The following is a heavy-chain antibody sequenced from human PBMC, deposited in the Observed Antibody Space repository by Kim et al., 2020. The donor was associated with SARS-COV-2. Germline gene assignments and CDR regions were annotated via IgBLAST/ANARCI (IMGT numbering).Heavy chain of an antibody. CDR2: IHNSGDT. J-gene: IGHJ6*02. V-gene: IGHV4-59*08. D-gene: IGHD6-13*01. Sequence: SETLSLTCTVSGDSISSRYWSWVRQPPGKGLEWIGYIHNSGDTNYNPSLKGRVTISLDVSKNQLSLRLRSVTAAETAVYFCARHGRRQILEAGSVRRRRDSGNDYYQDAMDVWGQGTTVIVSS. CDR3: ARHGRRQILEAGSVRRRRDSGNDYYQDAMDV. CDR1: GDSISSRY.